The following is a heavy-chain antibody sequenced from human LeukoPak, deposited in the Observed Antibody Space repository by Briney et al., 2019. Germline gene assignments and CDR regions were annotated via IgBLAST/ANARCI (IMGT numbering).Heavy chain of an antibody. CDR2: ISSSSSYI. Sequence: VGSLRLSSAASGVTFSSDIMNWVRQAAGKGLRWVSYISSSSSYIYYADSMKGRFTISRDNAKNSLYLQMNSLRAEDTAVYYCARGTPSRFDYWGQGTLVTVSS. CDR1: GVTFSSDI. V-gene: IGHV3-21*01. J-gene: IGHJ4*02. CDR3: ARGTPSRFDY.